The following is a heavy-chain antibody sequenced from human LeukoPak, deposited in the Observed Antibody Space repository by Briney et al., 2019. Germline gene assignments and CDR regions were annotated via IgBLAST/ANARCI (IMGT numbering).Heavy chain of an antibody. CDR3: AKGDYYDLDY. Sequence: GGSLRLSCAASGFTFSTYGMNWVRQAPGKGLEWVSIITSGVGITYYADSVKGRFTISRDNSRNTLYLQMNSLTAEDTAVYYCAKGDYYDLDYWGRGTLVTVSS. V-gene: IGHV3-23*01. J-gene: IGHJ4*02. D-gene: IGHD3-22*01. CDR1: GFTFSTYG. CDR2: ITSGVGIT.